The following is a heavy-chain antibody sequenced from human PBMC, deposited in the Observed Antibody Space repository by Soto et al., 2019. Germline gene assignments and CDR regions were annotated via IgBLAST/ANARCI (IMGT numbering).Heavy chain of an antibody. Sequence: QITLKESGPTLVKPTQTLTLTCTFSGFSLSTRGVGVGWIRQPPGKALEWLALIYWDDDKRYSPSLKSRLTLPKDTSKNQVVLTMTNMDPVDTATYYCAHRQSSWYFDYWGQGTLVTVSS. CDR3: AHRQSSWYFDY. J-gene: IGHJ4*02. CDR1: GFSLSTRGVG. CDR2: IYWDDDK. V-gene: IGHV2-5*02. D-gene: IGHD6-13*01.